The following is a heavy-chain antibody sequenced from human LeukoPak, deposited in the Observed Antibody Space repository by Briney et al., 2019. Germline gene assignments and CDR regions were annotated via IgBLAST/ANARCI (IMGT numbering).Heavy chain of an antibody. Sequence: ASVKVSCKASGYTFTSYYMHWVRQAPGQGLEWMGIINPSGGSTSYAQKFRGRVTMTRDTSTSTVYMELSSLRSEDTAVYYCARSTYYYDSSGSNWFDPWGQGTLVTVSS. CDR3: ARSTYYYDSSGSNWFDP. CDR2: INPSGGST. V-gene: IGHV1-46*01. D-gene: IGHD3-22*01. J-gene: IGHJ5*02. CDR1: GYTFTSYY.